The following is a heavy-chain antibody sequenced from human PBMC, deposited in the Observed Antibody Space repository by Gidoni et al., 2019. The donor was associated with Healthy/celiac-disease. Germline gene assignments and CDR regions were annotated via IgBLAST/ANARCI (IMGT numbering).Heavy chain of an antibody. V-gene: IGHV4-39*01. CDR2: ST. D-gene: IGHD6-13*01. Sequence: STYYNPSLKSRVTISVDTSKNQFSLKLSSVTAADTAVYYCARQKGSSWPRTVYFDYWSQGTLVTVSS. J-gene: IGHJ4*02. CDR3: ARQKGSSWPRTVYFDY.